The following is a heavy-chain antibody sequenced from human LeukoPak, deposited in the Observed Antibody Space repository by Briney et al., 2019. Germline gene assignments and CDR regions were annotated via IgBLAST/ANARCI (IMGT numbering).Heavy chain of an antibody. J-gene: IGHJ6*03. CDR1: GYTFTGYY. CDR2: INPNSGGT. D-gene: IGHD6-19*01. Sequence: ASVKVSCKASGYTFTGYYMHWVRQAPGQGLEWMGWINPNSGGTNYAQKFQGRVTMTRDTSISTAYMELSRLRSDDTAVYYCARDGSGWYRSDYMDVWGKGTTVTVSS. V-gene: IGHV1-2*02. CDR3: ARDGSGWYRSDYMDV.